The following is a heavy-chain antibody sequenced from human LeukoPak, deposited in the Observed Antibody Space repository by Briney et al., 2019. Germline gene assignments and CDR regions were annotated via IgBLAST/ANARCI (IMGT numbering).Heavy chain of an antibody. V-gene: IGHV4-59*01. Sequence: SETLSLTCTVSGGSISSYYWSWIRQPPGKGLEWIGYIYYSGSTNYNPSLKSRVTISVDTSKNQFSLKLSSVTAADTAVYYCARDFYYDSSVHGMDVWGQGTTVTVSS. CDR3: ARDFYYDSSVHGMDV. CDR1: GGSISSYY. J-gene: IGHJ6*02. CDR2: IYYSGST. D-gene: IGHD3-22*01.